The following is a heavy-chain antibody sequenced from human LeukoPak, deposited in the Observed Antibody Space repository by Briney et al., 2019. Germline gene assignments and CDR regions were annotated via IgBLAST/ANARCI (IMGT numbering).Heavy chain of an antibody. CDR1: GGSISSYY. CDR2: IYYSGST. J-gene: IGHJ4*02. CDR3: ARVTRDSSGYYPFDY. D-gene: IGHD3-22*01. V-gene: IGHV4-59*01. Sequence: SETLSLTCTVSGGSISSYYWSWIRQPPGKGLEWIGYIYYSGSTNYNPSLKSRVTISVDTSKNQFSLKLSSVTAADTAVYYCARVTRDSSGYYPFDYWGQGTLVTVSS.